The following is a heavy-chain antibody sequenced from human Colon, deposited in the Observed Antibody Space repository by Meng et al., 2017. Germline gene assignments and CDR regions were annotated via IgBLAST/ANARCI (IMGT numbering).Heavy chain of an antibody. CDR2: ISQSGTT. V-gene: IGHV4-4*02. CDR3: VRQGMTSYSWGY. D-gene: IGHD3-9*01. Sequence: QVQLQESGPGLVKPSGTLSLPCAGSSGSISSSNWWSWVRQPPGKGLEWIGEISQSGTTYYNPSLKSRVTITGDWSKNQFSLNLNSVTAADTALYYCVRQGMTSYSWGYWGQGTLVTVSS. CDR1: SGSISSSNW. J-gene: IGHJ4*02.